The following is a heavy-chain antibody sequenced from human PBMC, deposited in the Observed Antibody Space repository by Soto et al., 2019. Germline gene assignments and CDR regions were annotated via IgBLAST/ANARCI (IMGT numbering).Heavy chain of an antibody. CDR3: AREGVAPYYYYGMDV. CDR1: CYTFSRSG. V-gene: IGHV1-18*01. Sequence: ASVEVSRKASCYTFSRSGISWVRQAPVQGLEWMGWISTYNGDTNYAQTFQGRVTMTTDTSTSTVHMEVRSLRSDDTAVYYCAREGVAPYYYYGMDVWGQGTPVTVSS. CDR2: ISTYNGDT. D-gene: IGHD5-12*01. J-gene: IGHJ6*02.